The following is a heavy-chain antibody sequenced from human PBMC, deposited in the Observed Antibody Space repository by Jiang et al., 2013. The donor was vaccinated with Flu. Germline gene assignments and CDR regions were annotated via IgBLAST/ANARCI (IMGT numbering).Heavy chain of an antibody. CDR2: ISYDGSNK. J-gene: IGHJ3*02. CDR3: AKWERPSTTGTTWDAFDI. CDR1: GFTFSSYG. D-gene: IGHD1-1*01. V-gene: IGHV3-30*18. Sequence: AASGFTFSSYGMHWVRQAPGKGLEWVAVISYDGSNKYYADSVKGRFTISRDNSKNTLYLQMNSLRAEDTAVYYCAKWERPSTTGTTWDAFDIWGQGTMVTVSS.